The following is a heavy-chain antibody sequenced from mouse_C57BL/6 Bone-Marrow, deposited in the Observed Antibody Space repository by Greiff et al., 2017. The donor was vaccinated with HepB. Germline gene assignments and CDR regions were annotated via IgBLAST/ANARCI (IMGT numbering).Heavy chain of an antibody. D-gene: IGHD1-1*01. CDR2: IYPGSGNT. CDR3: ARGEIITTVVSHGYYFGY. J-gene: IGHJ2*01. CDR1: GYTFTDYY. V-gene: IGHV1-84*01. Sequence: QVQLQQSGPELVKPGASVKISCKASGYTFTDYYINWVKQRPGQGLEWIGWIYPGSGNTKYNEKFKGKATLTVDTSSSTAYMQLSSLTSEDSAVYFCARGEIITTVVSHGYYFGYWGQGTTLTVSS.